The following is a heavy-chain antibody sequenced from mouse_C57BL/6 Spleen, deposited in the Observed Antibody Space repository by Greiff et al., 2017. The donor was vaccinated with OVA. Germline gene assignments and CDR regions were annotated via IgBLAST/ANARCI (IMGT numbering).Heavy chain of an antibody. V-gene: IGHV1-82*01. J-gene: IGHJ2*01. D-gene: IGHD2-3*01. CDR2: IYYGDGDT. CDR1: GYAFSSFW. CDR3: GRYEYLDY. Sequence: VRLQEFGPELVKPGASVKISCMASGYAFSSFWLNWVKQRTGKGLEWIGRIYYGDGDTNYNGKFKGKATLTADKSSSTAYMQLSSLTSEDSAVYFCGRYEYLDYWGQGTTLTVSS.